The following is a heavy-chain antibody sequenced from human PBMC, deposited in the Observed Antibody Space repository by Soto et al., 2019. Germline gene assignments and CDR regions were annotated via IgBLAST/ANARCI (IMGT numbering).Heavy chain of an antibody. J-gene: IGHJ4*02. Sequence: GGSLRLSCAASGFTVNNNYMSWVRQAPGKGLEWVAVIWYDGSNKYYADSVKGRFTISRDNSKNTLYLQMNSLRAEDTAVYYCAREGEREYFDYWGQGTLVTVSS. CDR2: IWYDGSNK. CDR3: AREGEREYFDY. V-gene: IGHV3-33*08. D-gene: IGHD3-10*01. CDR1: GFTVNNNY.